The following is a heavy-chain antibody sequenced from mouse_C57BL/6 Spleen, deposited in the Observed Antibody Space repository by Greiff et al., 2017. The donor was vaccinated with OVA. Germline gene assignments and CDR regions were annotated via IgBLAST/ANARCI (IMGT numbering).Heavy chain of an antibody. V-gene: IGHV2-9-1*01. J-gene: IGHJ3*01. CDR3: ARNPPSGGSPWFAY. D-gene: IGHD1-1*01. CDR2: IWTGGGT. Sequence: VQLVESGPGLVAPSQSLSITCTVSGFSLTSYAISWVRQPPGKGLEWLGVIWTGGGTNYNSALKSRLSISKDNSKSHVFLKMNSLQTDDTARYYCARNPPSGGSPWFAYWGQGTLVTVSA. CDR1: GFSLTSYA.